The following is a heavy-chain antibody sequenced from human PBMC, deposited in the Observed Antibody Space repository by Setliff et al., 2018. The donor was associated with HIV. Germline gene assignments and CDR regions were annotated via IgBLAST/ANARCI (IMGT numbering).Heavy chain of an antibody. D-gene: IGHD4-17*01. Sequence: SETLSLTCTVSGGSISSYYWSWIRQPAGKGLEWIGHIYTSGNTNHNPSLKSRVTISVDTSENQFSPKLSSVTAADTAVSYCARGNSRRLRVHYYYYYMDVWGKGTTVTVSS. CDR1: GGSISSYY. CDR3: ARGNSRRLRVHYYYYYMDV. J-gene: IGHJ6*03. V-gene: IGHV4-4*07. CDR2: IYTSGNT.